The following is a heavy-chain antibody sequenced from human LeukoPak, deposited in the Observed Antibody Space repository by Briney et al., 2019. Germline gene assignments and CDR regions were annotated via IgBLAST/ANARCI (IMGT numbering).Heavy chain of an antibody. Sequence: SETLSLTCTVSGGSISSYYWSWIRQPPGKGLEWIGYIYYSGSTNYNPSLESRVTISVDTSKNQFSLKLSSVTAADTAVYYCARYSPYYDSSGYAFDIWGQGTMVTVSS. CDR1: GGSISSYY. V-gene: IGHV4-59*01. D-gene: IGHD3-22*01. CDR3: ARYSPYYDSSGYAFDI. J-gene: IGHJ3*02. CDR2: IYYSGST.